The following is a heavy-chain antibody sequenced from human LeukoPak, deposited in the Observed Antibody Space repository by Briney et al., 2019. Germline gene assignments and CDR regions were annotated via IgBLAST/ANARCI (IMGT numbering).Heavy chain of an antibody. J-gene: IGHJ4*02. Sequence: GASVKVSCKASGYTFTDYSMHWVRQAPGQRLEWMGWINAGNGNTKYSQKFQGRVTITRDTSASTAYIKLSSLRSEDTAVYYCARENDYYDSSAYFYWGQGTLVTVSS. CDR2: INAGNGNT. D-gene: IGHD3-22*01. CDR1: GYTFTDYS. V-gene: IGHV1-3*01. CDR3: ARENDYYDSSAYFY.